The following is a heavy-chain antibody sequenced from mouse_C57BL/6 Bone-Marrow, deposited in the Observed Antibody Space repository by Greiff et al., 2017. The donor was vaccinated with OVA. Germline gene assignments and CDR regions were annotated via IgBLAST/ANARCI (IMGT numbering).Heavy chain of an antibody. CDR1: GYTFTSYW. J-gene: IGHJ2*01. D-gene: IGHD1-1*01. CDR2: IYPGNSDT. Sequence: EVQLQQSGTVLARPGASVKMSCKTSGYTFTSYWMHWVKQRPGQGLEWIGAIYPGNSDTSYNQKFKGKAKLTAVTSASTAYMELSSLTNEDSAVYYCTPFITTVVARRYFDYWGQGTTLTVSS. V-gene: IGHV1-5*01. CDR3: TPFITTVVARRYFDY.